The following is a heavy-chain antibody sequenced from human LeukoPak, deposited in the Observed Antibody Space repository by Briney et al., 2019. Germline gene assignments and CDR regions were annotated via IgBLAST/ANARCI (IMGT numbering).Heavy chain of an antibody. J-gene: IGHJ4*02. CDR2: ISSSGRTI. V-gene: IGHV3-48*01. Sequence: GGSLRLSCAASGFSFSDYSMIWVRQAPGKGLEWVSYISSSGRTIYYADSVKGRFTISRDNAKNSLFLQMNSLRAEDTAVYYCTRPQPYDYWGQGTLVTVSS. CDR1: GFSFSDYS. CDR3: TRPQPYDY. D-gene: IGHD5-18*01.